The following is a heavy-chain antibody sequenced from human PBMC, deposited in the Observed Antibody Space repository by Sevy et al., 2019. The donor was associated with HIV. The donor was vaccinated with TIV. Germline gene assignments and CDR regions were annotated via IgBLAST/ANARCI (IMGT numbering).Heavy chain of an antibody. CDR2: IRSKAYGGTT. J-gene: IGHJ3*02. CDR3: TSERVQYYYDSSGYPGAFDI. D-gene: IGHD3-22*01. V-gene: IGHV3-49*03. Sequence: GGSLRLSCTASGFTFGDYAMSWFRQAPGKGLEWVGFIRSKAYGGTTEYAASVKGRFTISRDDSKSIAYLQMNSLKTEDTAVYYCTSERVQYYYDSSGYPGAFDIWGQGTMVTVS. CDR1: GFTFGDYA.